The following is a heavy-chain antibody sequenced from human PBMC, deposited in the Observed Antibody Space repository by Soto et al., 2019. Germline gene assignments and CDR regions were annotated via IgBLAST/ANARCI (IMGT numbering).Heavy chain of an antibody. CDR2: IIPMYGIA. Sequence: QVQLVQSGAEVKKPGSSVRVSCRTSGGTFKKYGFSWVRQAPGQGLEWMGGIIPMYGIANYGQIFQGRLTIIADESTNTVYIDLTSLKSEDTAVYYFAGEVGGTGLELWGQGTQVTVSS. CDR1: GGTFKKYG. CDR3: AGEVGGTGLEL. J-gene: IGHJ4*02. D-gene: IGHD1-26*01. V-gene: IGHV1-69*12.